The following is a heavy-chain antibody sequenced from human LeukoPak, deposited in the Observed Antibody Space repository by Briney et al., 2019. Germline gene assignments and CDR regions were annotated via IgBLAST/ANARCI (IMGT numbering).Heavy chain of an antibody. CDR3: ARDHSSWEVPSDY. CDR1: GFTFSTYW. Sequence: PGGSLRLSCAASGFTFSTYWMHWVRQVPGQGLVWLSGINTDGSSRSYADSVKGRFTISRDNAKNTLYLQMNSLRADDTAVYYCARDHSSWEVPSDYWGQGTLVTVSS. D-gene: IGHD6-13*01. CDR2: INTDGSSR. J-gene: IGHJ4*02. V-gene: IGHV3-74*01.